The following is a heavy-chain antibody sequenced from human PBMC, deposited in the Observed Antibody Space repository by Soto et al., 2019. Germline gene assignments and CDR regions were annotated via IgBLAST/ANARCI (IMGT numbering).Heavy chain of an antibody. CDR3: ASPRYCSGGSCYSGAFDI. CDR2: IYPGDSDT. J-gene: IGHJ3*02. Sequence: SGESLKISCKGSGYSFTSYWIGWVRQMPGKGLEWMGIIYPGDSDTRYSPSFQGQVTISADKSISTAYLQWSSLKASDTAMYYWASPRYCSGGSCYSGAFDIWGQGTMVTVSS. V-gene: IGHV5-51*01. CDR1: GYSFTSYW. D-gene: IGHD2-15*01.